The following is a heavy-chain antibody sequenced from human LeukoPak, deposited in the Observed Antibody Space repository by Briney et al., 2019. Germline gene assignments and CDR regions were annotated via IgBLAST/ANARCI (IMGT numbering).Heavy chain of an antibody. D-gene: IGHD3-22*01. J-gene: IGHJ4*02. CDR3: ARGYYYDSSGYYSPFDY. CDR2: INPSGGST. CDR1: GYTFTSYY. V-gene: IGHV1-46*01. Sequence: ASVKVSCKASGYTFTSYYMHWVRQVPGQGLEWMGIINPSGGSTSYARKFQGRVTMTRDTSTSTVYMELSSLRSEDTAVYYCARGYYYDSSGYYSPFDYWGQGTLVTVSS.